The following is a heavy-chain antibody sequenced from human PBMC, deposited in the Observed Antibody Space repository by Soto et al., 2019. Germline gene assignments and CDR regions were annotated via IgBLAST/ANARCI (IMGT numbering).Heavy chain of an antibody. J-gene: IGHJ4*02. CDR3: AADHSKDYSSGYTKFDY. CDR2: IVVGSGNT. Sequence: QMQLVQSGPEVKKPGTSVKVSCKASGFTFTSSAVQWVRQARGQRLEWIGWIVVGSGNTNYAQKFQERVTITRGISTRTAYMELSSIRPEDTAVYYCAADHSKDYSSGYTKFDYWGQGTLVTVSS. D-gene: IGHD3-22*01. V-gene: IGHV1-58*01. CDR1: GFTFTSSA.